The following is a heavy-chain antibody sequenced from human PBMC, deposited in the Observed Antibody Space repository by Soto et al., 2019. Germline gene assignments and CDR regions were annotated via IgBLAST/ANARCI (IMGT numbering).Heavy chain of an antibody. J-gene: IGHJ6*02. Sequence: GGSLRLSCAASGFTFSSYAMSWVRQAPGKGLEWVSAISGSGGSTYYADSVKGRFTISRDNSKNTLYLQMNSLRAEDTAVYYCAKPLGGVVLSPEDYYYYGMDVWGQGTTVTVSS. CDR2: ISGSGGST. V-gene: IGHV3-23*01. CDR3: AKPLGGVVLSPEDYYYYGMDV. CDR1: GFTFSSYA. D-gene: IGHD2-2*01.